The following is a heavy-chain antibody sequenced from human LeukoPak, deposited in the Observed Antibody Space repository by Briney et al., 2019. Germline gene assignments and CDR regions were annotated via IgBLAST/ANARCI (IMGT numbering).Heavy chain of an antibody. Sequence: GGSLRLSCAASGFTFDDYAMHCVRQAPGKGLEWVSGISWNSDTRTYADSVKGRFTISRDNAKNSLYLQMNSLRAEDTALYYCAKAMIVVITDDAFDIWGQGTMVTVSS. CDR3: AKAMIVVITDDAFDI. CDR2: ISWNSDTR. D-gene: IGHD3-22*01. CDR1: GFTFDDYA. J-gene: IGHJ3*02. V-gene: IGHV3-9*01.